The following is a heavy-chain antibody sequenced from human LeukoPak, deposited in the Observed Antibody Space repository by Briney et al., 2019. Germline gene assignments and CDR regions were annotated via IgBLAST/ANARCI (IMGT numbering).Heavy chain of an antibody. V-gene: IGHV3-23*01. CDR1: GFTFSSYA. D-gene: IGHD6-19*01. J-gene: IGHJ4*02. CDR3: AKALPSSGWYWGFDY. CDR2: ISGSGGST. Sequence: GGSLRLSCAASGFTFSSYAMSWVRQAPGKGLEWVSAISGSGGSTYYADSVKGRFTISRDNSKSTLYLQMNSLRAEDTAVYYCAKALPSSGWYWGFDYWGQGTLVTVSS.